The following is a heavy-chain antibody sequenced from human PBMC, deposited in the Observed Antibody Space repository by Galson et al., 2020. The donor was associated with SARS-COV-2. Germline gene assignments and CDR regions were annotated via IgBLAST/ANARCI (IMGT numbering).Heavy chain of an antibody. Sequence: QLGESLKISCAASGFTFSSYAMHWVRQAPGKGLEWVAVISYYGSNKYYADSVKGRFTIPRDNSKNTRYLQMNSLRAEDTAVYYCAREGPIIAVAGTFDYWGQGTLVTVSS. J-gene: IGHJ4*02. CDR3: AREGPIIAVAGTFDY. CDR2: ISYYGSNK. CDR1: GFTFSSYA. V-gene: IGHV3-30*04. D-gene: IGHD6-19*01.